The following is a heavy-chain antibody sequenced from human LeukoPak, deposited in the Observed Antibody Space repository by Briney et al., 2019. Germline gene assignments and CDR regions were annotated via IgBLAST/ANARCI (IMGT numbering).Heavy chain of an antibody. CDR3: ARVETVLWFGELDHPMNWFDP. V-gene: IGHV3-48*01. J-gene: IGHJ5*02. CDR2: ISSSSSTI. D-gene: IGHD3-10*01. CDR1: GFTFSSYS. Sequence: PGGSLRLSCAASGFTFSSYSMNWVRQAPGKGLEWVSYISSSSSTIYYADSVKGRFTISRDNAKNSLYLQMNSLRAEDTAVYYCARVETVLWFGELDHPMNWFDPWGQGTLVTVSS.